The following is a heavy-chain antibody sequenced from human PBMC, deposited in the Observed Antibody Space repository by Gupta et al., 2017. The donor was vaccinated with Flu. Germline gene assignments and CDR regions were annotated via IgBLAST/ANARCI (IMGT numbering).Heavy chain of an antibody. CDR3: ARYVDTGRSGYSDDTFDI. J-gene: IGHJ3*02. Sequence: ELQLVESGGGLVQPGGSVRLSCVASGFGISSYLLNWVRQAPGKGLEWVASIKEDGSEKYYLDSVKGRFTISRDNAKNSVYLQMSSLRAEDSAVYFCARYVDTGRSGYSDDTFDIWGQGTMVNVSS. D-gene: IGHD3-3*01. CDR2: IKEDGSEK. CDR1: GFGISSYL. V-gene: IGHV3-7*01.